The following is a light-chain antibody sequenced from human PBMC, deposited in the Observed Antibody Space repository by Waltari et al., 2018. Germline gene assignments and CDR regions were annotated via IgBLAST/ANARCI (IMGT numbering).Light chain of an antibody. V-gene: IGKV3-15*01. CDR3: QQYNDWPPTWT. CDR2: GSS. CDR1: QSIRSD. Sequence: EIVMTQSPATLSVSPGERATLSCRASQSIRSDLAWYQQKPGQTPRLLIYGSSTRATGIPARFSGSGSGTYFTLTISSLQSEEFAVYYCQQYNDWPPTWTFGQGTKVEI. J-gene: IGKJ1*01.